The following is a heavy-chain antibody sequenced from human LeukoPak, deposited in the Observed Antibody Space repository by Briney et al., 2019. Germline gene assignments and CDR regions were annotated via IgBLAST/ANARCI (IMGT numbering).Heavy chain of an antibody. V-gene: IGHV3-15*01. CDR1: GITFSNAW. CDR3: TTFYY. J-gene: IGHJ4*02. CDR2: IKSQTDSGTT. Sequence: GGSLRLSCAASGITFSNAWMTWVRQAPGKGLEWVGRIKSQTDSGTTDYAAPVKGRFTISRDDSKNTLYLQMNSLKTEDTAVYYCTTFYYWGQGTLVTVSS.